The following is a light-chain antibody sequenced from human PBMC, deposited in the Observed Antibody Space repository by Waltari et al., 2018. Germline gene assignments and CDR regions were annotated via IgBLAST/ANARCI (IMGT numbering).Light chain of an antibody. J-gene: IGLJ2*01. CDR3: MSCTSNNAHVV. Sequence: QSALTQPASVSGSPGQSITISCTGTSSDVGGYNYVSWYQHHPGKPPKLMIYQVTNRASGVADRFSVAKSANTASLTISGLQAEDEADYYCMSCTSNNAHVVFGGGTKVTVL. V-gene: IGLV2-14*01. CDR1: SSDVGGYNY. CDR2: QVT.